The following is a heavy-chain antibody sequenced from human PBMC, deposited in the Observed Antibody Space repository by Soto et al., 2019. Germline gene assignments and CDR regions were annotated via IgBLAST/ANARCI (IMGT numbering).Heavy chain of an antibody. Sequence: SETLSLTCAVYGGSFSGYYWSWIRQPPGKGLEWIGEINHSGSTNYNPSLKSRVTISVDTSKNQFSLKLSSVTAADTAVYYRARNDTGWFDPWRQGTLVTVSS. CDR2: INHSGST. CDR1: GGSFSGYY. D-gene: IGHD2-8*02. J-gene: IGHJ5*02. CDR3: ARNDTGWFDP. V-gene: IGHV4-34*01.